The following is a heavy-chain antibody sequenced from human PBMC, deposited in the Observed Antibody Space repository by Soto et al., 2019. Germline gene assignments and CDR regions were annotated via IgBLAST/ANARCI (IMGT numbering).Heavy chain of an antibody. Sequence: PGGYLGLSCEASEFTLETYAMHWVRQAPGKGLEWLAVISFDGKNTYYTDSVKGRFTFSGDNSKNTLYLQLNGLRPEDTAVYFCARDHLYCTDANCFPGYYGMDVWGQGTTVPVSS. CDR2: ISFDGKNT. CDR3: ARDHLYCTDANCFPGYYGMDV. J-gene: IGHJ6*02. CDR1: EFTLETYA. V-gene: IGHV3-30*04. D-gene: IGHD2-8*01.